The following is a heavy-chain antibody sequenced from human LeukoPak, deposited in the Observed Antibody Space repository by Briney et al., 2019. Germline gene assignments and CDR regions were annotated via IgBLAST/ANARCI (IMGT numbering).Heavy chain of an antibody. J-gene: IGHJ6*02. CDR1: GFTFSSYS. CDR3: AKDRGSSPYYYYGMDV. CDR2: ISSSSSTI. D-gene: IGHD1-26*01. V-gene: IGHV3-48*01. Sequence: GGSLRLSCAASGFTFSSYSMNWVRQAPGKGLEWVSYISSSSSTIYYADSVKGRFTISRDNAKNSLYLQMNSLRAEDTAVYYCAKDRGSSPYYYYGMDVWGQGTTVTVSS.